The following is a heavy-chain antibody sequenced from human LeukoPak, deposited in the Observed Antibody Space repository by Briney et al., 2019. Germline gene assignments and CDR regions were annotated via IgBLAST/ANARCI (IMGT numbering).Heavy chain of an antibody. CDR1: GFTFSSYS. CDR2: ISGSSSTI. CDR3: ARGSTYYDSSGQVPFDY. D-gene: IGHD3-22*01. Sequence: GGSLRLSCAASGFTFSSYSMNWVRQAPGKGLEWGSYISGSSSTIYYADSVKGRFTISRDNGKNTLYLQMNSLRAEDAAVYYCARGSTYYDSSGQVPFDYWGQGTLVTVSS. V-gene: IGHV3-48*01. J-gene: IGHJ4*02.